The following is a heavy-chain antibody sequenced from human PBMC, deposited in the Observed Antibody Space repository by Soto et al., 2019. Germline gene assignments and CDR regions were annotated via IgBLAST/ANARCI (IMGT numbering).Heavy chain of an antibody. CDR2: IIPIFATA. CDR1: GGTFSSYA. J-gene: IGHJ6*02. CDR3: ARDHRGGEYYYDSSGYQNYYYYYYGMDV. V-gene: IGHV1-69*13. D-gene: IGHD3-22*01. Sequence: GASVKVSCKASGGTFSSYAFNWVRQAPGQGLEWMGGIIPIFATASNAQKFQGRVTITADESTSTAYMELSRLRSADTAVYYCARDHRGGEYYYDSSGYQNYYYYYYGMDVWGQGTTVTVSS.